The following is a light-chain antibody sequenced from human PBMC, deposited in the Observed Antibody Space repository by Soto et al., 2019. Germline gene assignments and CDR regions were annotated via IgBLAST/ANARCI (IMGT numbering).Light chain of an antibody. J-gene: IGKJ2*01. V-gene: IGKV3-15*01. CDR3: QQYNHWPRT. Sequence: EKVMTQSPATLSVSPGERATLSCRASQSVSSNLAWYQQKAGQAPRLLIYGASTRATGIPARFSGSGSGTEFTLTISSLQSEDFAVYHCQQYNHWPRTFGQGTKLEIK. CDR1: QSVSSN. CDR2: GAS.